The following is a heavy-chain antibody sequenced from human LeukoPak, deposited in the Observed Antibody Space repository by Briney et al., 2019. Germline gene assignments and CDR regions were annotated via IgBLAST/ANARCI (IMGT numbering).Heavy chain of an antibody. D-gene: IGHD6-13*01. V-gene: IGHV3-33*01. CDR1: GFTFGSYG. CDR2: IWSDSSHK. CDR3: ASAAGAFDM. Sequence: GGSLRLSCAASGFTFGSYGMHWIRQAPGKGLEWVAVIWSDSSHKYYVDSMKGRCTISRDNSKNMVYLRMNSLRVEDTAVYYCASAAGAFDMWGQGTLVTVSS. J-gene: IGHJ3*02.